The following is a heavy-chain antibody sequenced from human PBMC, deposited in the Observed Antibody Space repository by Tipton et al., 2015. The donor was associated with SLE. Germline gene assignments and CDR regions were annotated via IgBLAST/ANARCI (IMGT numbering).Heavy chain of an antibody. D-gene: IGHD3-10*01. J-gene: IGHJ3*02. CDR1: GFTFLNHA. CDR2: LNGSGGSQ. Sequence: SLRLSCAASGFTFLNHAMTWVRQAPGRGLEWVSTLNGSGGSQYYADSVKGRFTISRDNSKNTLYLQMNSLRAEDTAVYYCARRNSESGAFDMWGQGTLVTVSS. V-gene: IGHV3-23*01. CDR3: ARRNSESGAFDM.